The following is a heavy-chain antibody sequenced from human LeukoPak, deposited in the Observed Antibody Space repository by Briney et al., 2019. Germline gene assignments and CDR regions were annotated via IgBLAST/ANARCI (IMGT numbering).Heavy chain of an antibody. CDR2: INHSGST. J-gene: IGHJ4*02. CDR1: GGSISTSNYY. V-gene: IGHV4-39*01. D-gene: IGHD3-22*01. Sequence: SETLSLTCTVSGGSISTSNYYWGWIRQPPGKGLEWIGEINHSGSTNYNPSLKSRVTISVDTSKNQFSLKLSSVTAADTAVYYCARHNPHLFIFDSSGYDYWGQGTLVTVSS. CDR3: ARHNPHLFIFDSSGYDY.